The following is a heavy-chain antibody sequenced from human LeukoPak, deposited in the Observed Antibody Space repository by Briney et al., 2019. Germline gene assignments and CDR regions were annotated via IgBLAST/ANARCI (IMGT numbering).Heavy chain of an antibody. CDR3: ARSQLVRGAHLWFDP. V-gene: IGHV1-18*01. CDR1: GYTLTSYG. J-gene: IGHJ5*02. CDR2: ISAYNGNT. D-gene: IGHD3-10*01. Sequence: ASVKVSCKASGYTLTSYGISWGRQAPGQRLGGMGWISAYNGNTHYAQKLQGIVTMTTDTPTSTAYLELRSLRSDDTAAYYCARSQLVRGAHLWFDPWGQGTLVTVSS.